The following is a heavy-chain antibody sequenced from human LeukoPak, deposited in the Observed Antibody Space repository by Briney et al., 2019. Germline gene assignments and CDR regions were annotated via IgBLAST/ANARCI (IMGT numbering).Heavy chain of an antibody. V-gene: IGHV4-31*03. CDR2: IYYSGST. CDR3: AREMYSSSTWFDP. CDR1: GGSISSGGYY. J-gene: IGHJ5*02. Sequence: SETLSLTCTVSGGSISSGGYYWSWLRQHPGRGLEWIGYIYYSGSTYYNPSLKSRVTISVDTSKNQFSLKLSSVTAADTAVYYCAREMYSSSTWFDPWGQGTLVTVSS. D-gene: IGHD6-6*01.